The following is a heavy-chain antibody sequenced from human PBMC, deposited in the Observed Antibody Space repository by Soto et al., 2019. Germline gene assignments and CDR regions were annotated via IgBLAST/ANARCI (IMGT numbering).Heavy chain of an antibody. Sequence: EVQLVESGGGLVQPGGSLRLSCAASGFTFSSYWMHWVRQAPGKGLVWVSRINSDGSSTSYADSVKGRFTISRDNAKNTLYLQMNSRRAEDTAVYYCARPQLLWFGEQSTDAFDIWGQGTMVTVSS. CDR1: GFTFSSYW. J-gene: IGHJ3*02. V-gene: IGHV3-74*01. CDR3: ARPQLLWFGEQSTDAFDI. CDR2: INSDGSST. D-gene: IGHD3-10*01.